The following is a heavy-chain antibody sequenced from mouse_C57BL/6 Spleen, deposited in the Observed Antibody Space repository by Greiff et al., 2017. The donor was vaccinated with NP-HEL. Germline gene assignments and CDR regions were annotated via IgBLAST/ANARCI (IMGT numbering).Heavy chain of an antibody. CDR2: IYPGSGST. CDR3: ARVAYDGYYSAMDY. D-gene: IGHD2-3*01. J-gene: IGHJ4*01. Sequence: VQLVESGAELVKPGASVKMSCKASGYTFTSYWITWVKQRPGQGLEWIGDIYPGSGSTNYNETFKSKATLTVDTSSSTAYLQLNSLTSEDSAVYSCARVAYDGYYSAMDYWGQGTSVTVSP. CDR1: GYTFTSYW. V-gene: IGHV1-55*01.